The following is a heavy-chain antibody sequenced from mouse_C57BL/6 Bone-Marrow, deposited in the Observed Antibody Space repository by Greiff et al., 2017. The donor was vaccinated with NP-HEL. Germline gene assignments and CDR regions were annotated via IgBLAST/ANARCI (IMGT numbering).Heavy chain of an antibody. CDR1: GYAFTSYW. CDR2: IYPGDGDT. CDR3: ARGGNAMDY. V-gene: IGHV1-80*01. Sequence: QVQLKESGAELVKPGASVKISCKASGYAFTSYWMNWVKQRPGQGLEWIGQIYPGDGDTNYNGKFKGKATLTADKSSNTAYMQLSSLTSEDSAVDFCARGGNAMDYGGQGTSITVTS. J-gene: IGHJ4*01.